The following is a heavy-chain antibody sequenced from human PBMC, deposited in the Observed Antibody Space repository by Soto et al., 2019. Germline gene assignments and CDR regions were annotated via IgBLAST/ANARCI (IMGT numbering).Heavy chain of an antibody. CDR3: ASYTGYCSGGSCFGYFDY. D-gene: IGHD2-15*01. V-gene: IGHV1-18*01. J-gene: IGHJ4*02. CDR2: ISAYNGNT. CDR1: GYTFTSYG. Sequence: ASVKVSCKASGYTFTSYGISWVRQAPGQGLEWMGWISAYNGNTNYAQKLQGRVTMTTDTSTSTAYMELSSLRSEDTAVYYCASYTGYCSGGSCFGYFDYWGQGTLVTVSS.